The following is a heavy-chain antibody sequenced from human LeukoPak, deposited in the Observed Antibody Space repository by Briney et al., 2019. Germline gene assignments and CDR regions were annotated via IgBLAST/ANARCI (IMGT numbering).Heavy chain of an antibody. Sequence: GRSLRLSCAASGFTFDDYAMHWVRQAPGKGLEWVSGISWNSGSIGYADSVKGRFTISRDNAKNSLYLQMNSLRAEDMALYYCAKGLHYYDSSGYYYSEYFQHWGQGTLVTVYS. D-gene: IGHD3-22*01. CDR2: ISWNSGSI. CDR3: AKGLHYYDSSGYYYSEYFQH. V-gene: IGHV3-9*03. J-gene: IGHJ1*01. CDR1: GFTFDDYA.